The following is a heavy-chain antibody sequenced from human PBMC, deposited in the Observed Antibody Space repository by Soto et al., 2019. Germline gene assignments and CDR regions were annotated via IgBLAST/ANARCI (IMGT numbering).Heavy chain of an antibody. CDR3: AKGRFDVVTISPFDH. CDR2: ISYDGAEE. J-gene: IGHJ4*01. D-gene: IGHD3-3*02. Sequence: GGSLRLSCAASGFTFSSFGMHWVRQAPGKGLEWVAVISYDGAEEKYADSVKGRATVSRDNSKNTVYLQMNRLRGDDSAIYYCAKGRFDVVTISPFDHWGQGTLVTVSS. V-gene: IGHV3-30*18. CDR1: GFTFSSFG.